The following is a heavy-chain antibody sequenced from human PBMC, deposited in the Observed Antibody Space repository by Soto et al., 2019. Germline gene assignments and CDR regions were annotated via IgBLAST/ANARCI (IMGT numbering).Heavy chain of an antibody. D-gene: IGHD1-20*01. CDR2: IYPGDSDT. CDR1: GYTFTNHW. V-gene: IGHV5-51*01. J-gene: IGHJ3*02. CDR3: AAGYKTGLDAFDI. Sequence: GESLKISCQGSGYTFTNHWIGWVRQMPGKGLEWMGIIYPGDSDTRYSPSFQGQVTLSADKSISTAYLQWSSLKASDTAMYYRAAGYKTGLDAFDIWGQGTLVTVSS.